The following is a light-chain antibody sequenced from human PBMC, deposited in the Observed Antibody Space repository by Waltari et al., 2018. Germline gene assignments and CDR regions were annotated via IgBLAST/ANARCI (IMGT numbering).Light chain of an antibody. V-gene: IGKV3-20*01. CDR3: QQYGASPVT. J-gene: IGKJ4*01. CDR2: GTS. CDR1: QSINYKY. Sequence: EIVLTQSPGTLSLSPGETAHLTCRASQSINYKYLAWYQQKPDQTPRLLIYGTSTRAAGTPDRFRGSGSGTDFTLTVSGLEPDDFSVYYCQQYGASPVTFGGGTKVEFK.